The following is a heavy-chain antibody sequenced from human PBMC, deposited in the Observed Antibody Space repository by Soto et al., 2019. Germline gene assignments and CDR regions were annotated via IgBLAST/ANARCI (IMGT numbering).Heavy chain of an antibody. CDR3: AKEWNYCGAGKFSQSYGLDV. V-gene: IGHV3-23*01. Sequence: AGGSLRLSCVGSGFTFTSYTMGWVRQAPGKGLEWVSVITSGGENTYTADSVKGRFAISRDNFMNTVYLQMDSLRADDTAVYYCAKEWNYCGAGKFSQSYGLDVWSEGTTVTVS. CDR1: GFTFTSYT. D-gene: IGHD3-10*01. CDR2: ITSGGENT. J-gene: IGHJ6*02.